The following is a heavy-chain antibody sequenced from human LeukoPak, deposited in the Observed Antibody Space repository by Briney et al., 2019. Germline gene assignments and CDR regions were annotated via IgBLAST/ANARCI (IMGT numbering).Heavy chain of an antibody. CDR3: ATFRSNYSGPGRYYEVRYFQP. CDR2: ISSSGSTI. Sequence: GGSLRLSCAASGFTFSDYYMSWIRQAPGKGLEWVPYISSSGSTIYYADSVKGRFTISRAKAKNPLYLRVKSLGAKDTAAYSCATFRSNYSGPGRYYEVRYFQPWGQGTLVTVSS. J-gene: IGHJ1*01. CDR1: GFTFSDYY. V-gene: IGHV3-11*01. D-gene: IGHD3-10*01.